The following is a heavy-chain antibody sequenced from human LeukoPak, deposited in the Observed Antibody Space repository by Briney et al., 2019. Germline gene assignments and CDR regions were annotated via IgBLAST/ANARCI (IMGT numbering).Heavy chain of an antibody. V-gene: IGHV1-18*01. J-gene: IGHJ4*02. CDR3: ARVAISGAGRGDFDY. Sequence: ASVKVSCKAFGYTFTSYGISWVRQAPGQGLEWMGWISAYNGNTNYAQKLQGRVTMTTDTSTSTAYMELRSLRSDDTAVYYCARVAISGAGRGDFDYWGQGTLVTVSS. D-gene: IGHD6-19*01. CDR1: GYTFTSYG. CDR2: ISAYNGNT.